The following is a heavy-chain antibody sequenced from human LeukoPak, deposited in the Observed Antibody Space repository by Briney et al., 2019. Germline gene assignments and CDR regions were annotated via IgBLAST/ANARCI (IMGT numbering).Heavy chain of an antibody. J-gene: IGHJ2*01. CDR2: IYSGGNT. D-gene: IGHD3-10*01. Sequence: PGGSLRLSCAASGFTVSSNYMSWVRQAPGKGLEWVSVIYSGGNTYYANSVKGRFTISRHNSKNTLYLQMNSLRAEDTAVYYCARGDRRGGGDWNFDLWGRGTLVTVSS. CDR3: ARGDRRGGGDWNFDL. V-gene: IGHV3-53*04. CDR1: GFTVSSNY.